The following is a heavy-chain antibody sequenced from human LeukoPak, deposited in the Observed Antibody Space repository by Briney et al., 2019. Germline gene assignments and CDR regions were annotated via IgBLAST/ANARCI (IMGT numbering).Heavy chain of an antibody. D-gene: IGHD3-22*01. V-gene: IGHV1-2*02. CDR3: ARDYPDPGSSGYYHDY. CDR2: INPNSGGT. J-gene: IGHJ4*02. CDR1: GYTFTGYY. Sequence: GASVKVSCKASGYTFTGYYMHWVRQAPGQGLEWMGWINPNSGGTNYAQKFQGRVTMTRDTSISTAYMELSRLRSDDTAVYYCARDYPDPGSSGYYHDYWGQGTLVTVSS.